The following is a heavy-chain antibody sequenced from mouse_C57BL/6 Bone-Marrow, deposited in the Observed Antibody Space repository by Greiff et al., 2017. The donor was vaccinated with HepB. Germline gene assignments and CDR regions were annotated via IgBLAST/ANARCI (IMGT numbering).Heavy chain of an antibody. Sequence: EVKVVESEGGLVQPGSSMKLSCTASGFTFSDYYMAWVRQVPEKGLEWVANINYDGSSTYYLDSLKSRFIISRDNAKNILYLQMSSLKSEDTATYYCARVDGSSYLYAMDYWGQGTSVTVSS. CDR1: GFTFSDYY. J-gene: IGHJ4*01. CDR2: INYDGSST. V-gene: IGHV5-16*01. CDR3: ARVDGSSYLYAMDY. D-gene: IGHD1-1*01.